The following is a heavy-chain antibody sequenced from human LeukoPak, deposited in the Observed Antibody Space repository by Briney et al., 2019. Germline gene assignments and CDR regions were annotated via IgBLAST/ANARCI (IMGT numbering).Heavy chain of an antibody. V-gene: IGHV1-69*13. CDR1: GDTFSSYA. CDR2: IIPIFGTA. D-gene: IGHD1-26*01. Sequence: GASVKVSCKASGDTFSSYAINWVRQAPGQGLEWMGGIIPIFGTANYAQKFQGRVTITADESTNTAYMELSSLRSEDTAVYYCARSQWAEEVSGSYKIYYFDYWGQGTLVTVSS. J-gene: IGHJ4*02. CDR3: ARSQWAEEVSGSYKIYYFDY.